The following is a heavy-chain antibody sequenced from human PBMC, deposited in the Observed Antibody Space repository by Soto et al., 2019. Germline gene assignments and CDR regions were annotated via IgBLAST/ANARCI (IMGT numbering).Heavy chain of an antibody. D-gene: IGHD6-13*01. CDR1: GFSVSGYY. CDR2: ISSDSRDT. J-gene: IGHJ3*02. V-gene: IGHV3-11*03. Sequence: QVQLLESGGGLVKPGGSLRLSCAASGFSVSGYYMGWIRQPPGKGLEWLSYISSDSRDTKHADSVKGRFTISRDNAKSSLDLQMNSLRAEDTAVYFCATWQQVRMADIWGQGTMVTVSS. CDR3: ATWQQVRMADI.